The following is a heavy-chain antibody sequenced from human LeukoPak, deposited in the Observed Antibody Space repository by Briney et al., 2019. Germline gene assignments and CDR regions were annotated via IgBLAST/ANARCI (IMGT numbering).Heavy chain of an antibody. J-gene: IGHJ5*02. CDR2: ISAYNGNT. Sequence: GASVKVSCKASGYTFTSYGISWGRQAPGQGLEWMGWISAYNGNTNYAQKLQGRVTMTTDTSTSTAYMELRSLRSDDTAVYYCARVGCIAVAGYNWFDPWGQGTLVTVSS. D-gene: IGHD6-19*01. V-gene: IGHV1-18*01. CDR3: ARVGCIAVAGYNWFDP. CDR1: GYTFTSYG.